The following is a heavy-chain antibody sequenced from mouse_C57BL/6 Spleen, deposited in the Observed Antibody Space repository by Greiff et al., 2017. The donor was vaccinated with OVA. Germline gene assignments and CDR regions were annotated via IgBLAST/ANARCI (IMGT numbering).Heavy chain of an antibody. CDR3: ATATVPLYFDY. Sequence: QVQLQQSGPELVKPGASVKISCKASGYAFSSSWMNWVKQRPGKGLEWIGRIYPGDGDTNYNGKFKGKATLTADKSSSTAYMQLSSLTSEDSAVYFCATATVPLYFDYWGQGTTLTVSS. J-gene: IGHJ2*01. D-gene: IGHD1-2*01. V-gene: IGHV1-82*01. CDR2: IYPGDGDT. CDR1: GYAFSSSW.